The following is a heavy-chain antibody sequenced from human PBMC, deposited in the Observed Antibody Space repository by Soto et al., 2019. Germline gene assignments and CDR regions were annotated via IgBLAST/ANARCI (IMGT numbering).Heavy chain of an antibody. D-gene: IGHD3-3*01. Sequence: EVHLLESGGGLVQPGGSLRLSCAASGFTFSSYAMSWVRQAPGKGLEWVSVVSGSAGSTYYADSVRGRFTISRDNSKNTLYLQMNSLRAEDTAVYYCAKDASSGITSFDLWGRGTLVTVSS. V-gene: IGHV3-23*01. CDR2: VSGSAGST. CDR1: GFTFSSYA. CDR3: AKDASSGITSFDL. J-gene: IGHJ2*01.